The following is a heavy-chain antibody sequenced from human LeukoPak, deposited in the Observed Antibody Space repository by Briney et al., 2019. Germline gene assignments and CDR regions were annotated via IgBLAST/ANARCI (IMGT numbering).Heavy chain of an antibody. J-gene: IGHJ6*02. CDR3: ARDPTMVRGVIPDLYGMDV. CDR2: IYTSGST. CDR1: GGSISSGSYY. Sequence: PSQTLSLTCTVSGGSISSGSYYWSWIRQPAGKGLEWIGRIYTSGSTNYNPSLKSRVTISVDTSKNQFSLKLSSVTAADTGVYYCARDPTMVRGVIPDLYGMDVWGQGTTVTVSS. D-gene: IGHD3-10*01. V-gene: IGHV4-61*02.